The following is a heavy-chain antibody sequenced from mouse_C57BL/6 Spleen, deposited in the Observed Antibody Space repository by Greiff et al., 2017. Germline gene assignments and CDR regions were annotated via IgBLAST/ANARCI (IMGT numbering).Heavy chain of an antibody. CDR2: IYPGDGDT. V-gene: IGHV1-80*01. J-gene: IGHJ3*01. Sequence: QVQLQQSGAELVKPGASVKISCKASGYAFSSYWMNWVKQRPGKGLEWIGQIYPGDGDTNYNGKFKGKATLTADKSSSTAYMQLSSLTSEDSAVYFCARTDYYGSSRGFAYWGQGTLVTVSA. CDR1: GYAFSSYW. D-gene: IGHD1-1*01. CDR3: ARTDYYGSSRGFAY.